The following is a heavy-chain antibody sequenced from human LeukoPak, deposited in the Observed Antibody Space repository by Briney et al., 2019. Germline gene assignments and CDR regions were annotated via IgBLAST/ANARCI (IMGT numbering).Heavy chain of an antibody. CDR2: INHSGST. V-gene: IGHV4-34*01. CDR3: ARGRGYYGSGSYYPYYYYYMDV. CDR1: GGSFSGYY. J-gene: IGHJ6*03. D-gene: IGHD3-10*01. Sequence: PSETLSLTRAVHGGSFSGYYWSWIRQPPGPGLEWIGEINHSGSTNYTPSLKSRVTVSVDTSKHQFSLKLSSVTAADTAVYYCARGRGYYGSGSYYPYYYYYMDVWGKGTTVTVSS.